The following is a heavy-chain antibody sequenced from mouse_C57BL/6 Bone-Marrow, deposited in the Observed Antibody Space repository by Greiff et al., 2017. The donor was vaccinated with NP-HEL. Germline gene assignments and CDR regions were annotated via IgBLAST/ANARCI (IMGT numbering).Heavy chain of an antibody. CDR3: ARRRGDYGNLSY. D-gene: IGHD2-4*01. CDR2: IYPRSGNT. J-gene: IGHJ2*01. V-gene: IGHV1-81*01. Sequence: VQLQQSGAELARPGASVKPSCKASGYTFTSYGISWVKQRTGQGLEWIGEIYPRSGNTYYNEKFKGKATLTADKSSSTAYMELRSLTSEDSAVYFCARRRGDYGNLSYWGQGTTLTVSS. CDR1: GYTFTSYG.